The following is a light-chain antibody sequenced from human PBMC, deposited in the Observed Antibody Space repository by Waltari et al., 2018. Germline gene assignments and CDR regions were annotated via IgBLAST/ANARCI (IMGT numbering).Light chain of an antibody. CDR1: QSVSSN. CDR3: QQYNNWPPRT. Sequence: EIVMTQSPATLSVSPGERATLSCRPSQSVSSNLAWYQQKPGQAPRLLIYGASTRATGIPARFSGSGSGTEFTLTISSLQSEDFAVYYCQQYNNWPPRTFGQGTKLEIK. CDR2: GAS. J-gene: IGKJ2*01. V-gene: IGKV3D-15*01.